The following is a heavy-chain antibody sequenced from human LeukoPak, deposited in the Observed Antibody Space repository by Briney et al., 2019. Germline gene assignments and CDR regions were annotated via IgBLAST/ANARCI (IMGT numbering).Heavy chain of an antibody. V-gene: IGHV4-59*08. J-gene: IGHJ4*02. CDR1: GGSISSYY. Sequence: PSETLSLTCTVSGGSISSYYWSWIRQPPVKGLEWIGYIYYSGRTTYNPSLKSRVTISVDTSKNQFSLKLSSVTAADTAVYYCARRDPRGDFDYWGQGTLVTVSS. CDR3: ARRDPRGDFDY. CDR2: IYYSGRT.